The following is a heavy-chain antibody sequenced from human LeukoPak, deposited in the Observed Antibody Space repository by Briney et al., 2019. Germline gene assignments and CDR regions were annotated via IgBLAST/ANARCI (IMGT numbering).Heavy chain of an antibody. J-gene: IGHJ4*02. CDR2: IYIDGSST. Sequence: GGSLRLSCAASGFTFSSYWMHWVRQAPGKGLVWVSRIYIDGSSTNYADSVKGRFTISRDNAKNTLYLQMNSLRAEDTAVYYCAKALRYFDYWGRGTLVTVSS. CDR1: GFTFSSYW. V-gene: IGHV3-74*01. CDR3: AKALRYFDY.